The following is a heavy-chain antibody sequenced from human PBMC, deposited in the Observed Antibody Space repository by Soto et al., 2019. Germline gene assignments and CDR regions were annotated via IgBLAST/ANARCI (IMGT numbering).Heavy chain of an antibody. J-gene: IGHJ6*02. CDR2: IDYSGST. CDR3: ARSQRNILTGYYRGDYYYGMDV. CDR1: GGSISSYY. V-gene: IGHV4-59*01. Sequence: PSETLSLTCTASGGSISSYYWSWIRQPPGKGLEWIGYIDYSGSTNYNPSRKSRVTISVDTSKNQFSLKLSSVTAADTAVYYCARSQRNILTGYYRGDYYYGMDVWGQGTTVTVSS. D-gene: IGHD3-9*01.